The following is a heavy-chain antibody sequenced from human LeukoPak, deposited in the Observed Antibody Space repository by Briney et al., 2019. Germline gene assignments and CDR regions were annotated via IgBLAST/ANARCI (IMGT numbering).Heavy chain of an antibody. D-gene: IGHD3-22*01. J-gene: IGHJ4*02. V-gene: IGHV3-23*01. CDR1: GFTFSSYA. CDR3: AKDRGYYDSSGYYGIFDY. CDR2: ISGSGGST. Sequence: GGSLRLSCAASGFTFSSYAMSWVRQAPGKGLEWVSAISGSGGSTYYADSVKGRFTISRDNSKNTLYLQMNSLRAEDTAVYYCAKDRGYYDSSGYYGIFDYWGQGTLVTVSS.